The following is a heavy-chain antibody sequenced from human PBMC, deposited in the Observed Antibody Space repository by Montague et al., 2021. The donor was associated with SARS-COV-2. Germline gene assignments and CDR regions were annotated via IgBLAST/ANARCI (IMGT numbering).Heavy chain of an antibody. V-gene: IGHV4-39*02. CDR1: GGSISSSNYY. D-gene: IGHD5-12*01. J-gene: IGHJ3*02. CDR2: ICDSGST. CDR3: ARRGRKLLPVATTIGGFDI. Sequence: SETLSLTCTVSGGSISSSNYYWDWIRQPPGKGLEWIGSICDSGSTYYNPSLKSRVTTSVDTSKNHFSLKLSSVTAADTAVYYCARRGRKLLPVATTIGGFDIWGQGTMVTVSS.